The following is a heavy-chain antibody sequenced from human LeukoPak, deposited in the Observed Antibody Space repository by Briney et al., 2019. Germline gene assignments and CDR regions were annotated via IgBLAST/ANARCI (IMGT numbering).Heavy chain of an antibody. V-gene: IGHV4-34*01. CDR3: ARDSAFYGSGTIDY. D-gene: IGHD3-10*01. J-gene: IGHJ4*02. CDR1: GGSFSGYY. CDR2: INHSGST. Sequence: SETLSLTCAVYGGSFSGYYWSWIRQPPGKGLEWIGEINHSGSTNYNPSLKGRVTISVDTSKNQFSLKLTSVTAADTAVYYCARDSAFYGSGTIDYWGQGSLVTVSS.